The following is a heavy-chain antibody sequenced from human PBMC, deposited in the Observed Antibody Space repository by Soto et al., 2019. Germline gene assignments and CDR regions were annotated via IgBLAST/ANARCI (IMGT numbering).Heavy chain of an antibody. CDR3: ATGLSYRPLECLVHPETIAD. CDR1: GYTLNELS. D-gene: IGHD3-3*01. J-gene: IGHJ4*02. Sequence: ASVKVSWKVSGYTLNELSMHWVRQAPGKGLEWMGGFDPEDGETIYAQKFQGRVTMTEDTSTDTAYIELSSLRSEDTAVYYCATGLSYRPLECLVHPETIADWGQGTLVTVSS. CDR2: FDPEDGET. V-gene: IGHV1-24*01.